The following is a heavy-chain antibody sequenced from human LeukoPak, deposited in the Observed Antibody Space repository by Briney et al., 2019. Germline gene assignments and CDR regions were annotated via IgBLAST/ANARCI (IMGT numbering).Heavy chain of an antibody. CDR3: ARAAPALITMVRGVDY. CDR2: INPNSGGT. V-gene: IGHV1-2*02. CDR1: GYTFTSYG. J-gene: IGHJ4*02. Sequence: ASVKVSCKASGYTFTSYGISWVRQAPGQGLEWMGWINPNSGGTNYARKFQGRVTMTRDTSISTAYMELSRLRSDDTAVYYCARAAPALITMVRGVDYWGQGTLVTVSS. D-gene: IGHD3-10*01.